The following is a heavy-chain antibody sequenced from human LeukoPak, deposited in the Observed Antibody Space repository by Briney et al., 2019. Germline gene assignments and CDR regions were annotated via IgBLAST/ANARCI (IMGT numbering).Heavy chain of an antibody. CDR3: ARDLASRPFDS. CDR2: IYHSGST. D-gene: IGHD6-6*01. V-gene: IGHV4-38-2*02. J-gene: IGHJ4*02. Sequence: SETLSLTCTVSGYSISSGYYWGWIRQPPGKGLEWIGSIYHSGSTYYNPSLKSQVTISVDTSKNQFSLKLSSVTAADTAVYYCARDLASRPFDSWGQGTLVTVSS. CDR1: GYSISSGYY.